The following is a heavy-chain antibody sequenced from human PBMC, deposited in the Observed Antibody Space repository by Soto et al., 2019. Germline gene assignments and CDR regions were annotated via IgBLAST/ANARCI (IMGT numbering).Heavy chain of an antibody. CDR3: ARNCAGTCWFAY. CDR1: GFSFSDFS. J-gene: IGHJ4*02. D-gene: IGHD2-15*01. CDR2: INRDSSVI. Sequence: EVQLVESGGGKVQPGGSLRLSCAGSGFSFSDFSMNWVRQAPGKGLEWISYINRDSSVIMYADSLRGRVTISSDNDKKTLFLQINRLRVEDTAVYYCARNCAGTCWFAYWGPGMPVTGSS. V-gene: IGHV3-48*01.